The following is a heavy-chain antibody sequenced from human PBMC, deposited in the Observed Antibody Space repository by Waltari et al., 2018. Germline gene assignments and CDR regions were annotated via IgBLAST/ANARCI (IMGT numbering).Heavy chain of an antibody. J-gene: IGHJ4*02. Sequence: QVQRVESGGGWVRHGGTLQLASAASGFTYSKQYISRRRQAPGKGLEWVSYISSSGSSIYYADSVKVRFTISSDNAKNSLYLQMNSLRAEDTAVYYCARSLRLRSHFDYWGQGTLVTVSS. CDR2: ISSSGSSI. V-gene: IGHV3-11*04. CDR1: GFTYSKQY. D-gene: IGHD3-3*01. CDR3: ARSLRLRSHFDY.